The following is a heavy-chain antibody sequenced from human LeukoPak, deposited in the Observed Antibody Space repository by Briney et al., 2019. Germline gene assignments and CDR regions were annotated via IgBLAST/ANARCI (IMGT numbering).Heavy chain of an antibody. J-gene: IGHJ4*02. CDR2: IYYSGST. Sequence: PSETLSLTCTVSGGSISSYYWSWIRQPPGKGLEWIGYIYYSGSTNYNPSLRSRVTISVDTSKNQFSLKLSSVTAADTAVYYCARGREWELPDYWGQGTLVTVSS. CDR3: ARGREWELPDY. CDR1: GGSISSYY. V-gene: IGHV4-59*01. D-gene: IGHD1-26*01.